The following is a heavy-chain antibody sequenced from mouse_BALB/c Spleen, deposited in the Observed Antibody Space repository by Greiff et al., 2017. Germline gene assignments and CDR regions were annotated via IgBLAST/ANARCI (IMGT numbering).Heavy chain of an antibody. CDR1: GYTFTSYW. D-gene: IGHD1-1*01. CDR2: INPSTGYT. Sequence: VQLQQSGAELAKPGASVKMSCKASGYTFTSYWMHWVKQRPGQGLEWIGYINPSTGYTEYNQKFKDKATLTADKSSSTAYMQLSSLTSEDSAVYYCANYYGSSLYAMDYWGQGTSVTVSS. CDR3: ANYYGSSLYAMDY. J-gene: IGHJ4*01. V-gene: IGHV1-7*01.